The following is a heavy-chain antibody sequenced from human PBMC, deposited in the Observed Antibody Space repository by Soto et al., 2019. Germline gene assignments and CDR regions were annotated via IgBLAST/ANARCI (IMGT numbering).Heavy chain of an antibody. D-gene: IGHD6-25*01. V-gene: IGHV3-73*01. J-gene: IGHJ6*02. Sequence: LRLSCAASGFTFSGSAMHWVRQASGKGLEWVGRIRSKANSYATAYAASVKGRFTISRDDSKNTAYLQMNSLKTEDTAVYYCTNTRQRGYYYYGMDVWGQGTTVTVSS. CDR2: IRSKANSYAT. CDR1: GFTFSGSA. CDR3: TNTRQRGYYYYGMDV.